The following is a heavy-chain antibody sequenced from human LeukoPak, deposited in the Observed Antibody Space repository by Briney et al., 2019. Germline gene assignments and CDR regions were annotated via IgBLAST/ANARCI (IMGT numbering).Heavy chain of an antibody. Sequence: PGGSLRLSCAASGFTFSNARMSWVRQAPGKGLEWVGRIKSKTNGETRDYAAPVKGRFTMSRDDSKNTLYLQINSLKPEDTAVYYCTADDCKSATCYSVYWGQGTLVTVSS. J-gene: IGHJ4*02. CDR1: GFTFSNAR. D-gene: IGHD2-2*01. CDR2: IKSKTNGETR. CDR3: TADDCKSATCYSVY. V-gene: IGHV3-15*01.